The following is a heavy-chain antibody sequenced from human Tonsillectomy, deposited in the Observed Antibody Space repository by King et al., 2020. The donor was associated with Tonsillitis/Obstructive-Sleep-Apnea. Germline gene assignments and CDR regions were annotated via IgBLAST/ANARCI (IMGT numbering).Heavy chain of an antibody. CDR3: ARGSSTGAYDAFDI. Sequence: VQLQQWGAGLLTPSETLSLTCAVYGGSFSAYYWCWIRQPPGKGLEWSGEINHSGSTNYNPSLKSRVTISVDTSKNQFSLKLNSVTAADTAVYYCARGSSTGAYDAFDIWGQGTMVTVSS. V-gene: IGHV4-34*01. J-gene: IGHJ3*02. D-gene: IGHD7-27*01. CDR1: GGSFSAYY. CDR2: INHSGST.